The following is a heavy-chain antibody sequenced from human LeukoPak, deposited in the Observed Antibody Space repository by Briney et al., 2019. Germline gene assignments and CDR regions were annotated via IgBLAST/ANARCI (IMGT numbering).Heavy chain of an antibody. CDR1: GFTVSGNY. Sequence: GGSLRLSCAASGFTVSGNYMTWVRQAPGKGLEWVSSISGSSNYIYYADSLKGRFTISRDNAKNSLYLQMNSLRAEDTAVYYCARGPPIDCWGQGTLVTVAS. J-gene: IGHJ4*02. CDR2: ISGSSNYI. CDR3: ARGPPIDC. V-gene: IGHV3-21*01.